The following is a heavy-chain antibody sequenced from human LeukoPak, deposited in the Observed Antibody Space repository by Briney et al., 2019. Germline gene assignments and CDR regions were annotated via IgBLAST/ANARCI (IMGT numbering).Heavy chain of an antibody. CDR3: ARGPFAVGLYYYYYYMDV. D-gene: IGHD3-16*01. V-gene: IGHV1-2*02. CDR2: INPNSGGT. J-gene: IGHJ6*03. Sequence: GASVKVSCKASGYTFTGYYMHWVRQAPGQGLEWMGWINPNSGGTNYAQKFQGRVTMTRDTSISTAYMELSRLRSDDTAVYYCARGPFAVGLYYYYYYMDVWGKGTTVTVSS. CDR1: GYTFTGYY.